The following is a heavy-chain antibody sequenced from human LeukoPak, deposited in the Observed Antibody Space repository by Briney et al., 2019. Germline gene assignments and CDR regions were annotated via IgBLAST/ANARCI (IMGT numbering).Heavy chain of an antibody. CDR1: GFRFSDSP. V-gene: IGHV3-64D*09. Sequence: GGSLRLSCSASGFRFSDSPMHWVRHAPGKGLEYVSAISSNGGATYYGDSLKGRFTISRDNSKNTLYLQMSSLRVEDTAVYYCVKENAYYDYWGQGTLVTVSS. CDR3: VKENAYYDY. D-gene: IGHD3-16*01. J-gene: IGHJ4*02. CDR2: ISSNGGAT.